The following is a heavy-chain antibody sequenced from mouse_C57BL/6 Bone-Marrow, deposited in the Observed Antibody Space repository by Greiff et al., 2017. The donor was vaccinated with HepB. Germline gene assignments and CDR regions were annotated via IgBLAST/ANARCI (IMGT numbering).Heavy chain of an antibody. J-gene: IGHJ4*01. CDR3: ARPMDY. Sequence: EVKLVESGGGLVQPGGSLKLSCAASGFTFSDYYMYWVRQTPEKRLEWVAYISNGGGSTYYPDTVKGRFTISRDNAKNTLYLQMSRLKSEDTAMYYCARPMDYWGQGTSVTVSS. CDR2: ISNGGGST. V-gene: IGHV5-12*01. CDR1: GFTFSDYY.